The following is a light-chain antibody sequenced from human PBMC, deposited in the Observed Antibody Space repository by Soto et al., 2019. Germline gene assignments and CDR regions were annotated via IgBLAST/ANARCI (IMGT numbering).Light chain of an antibody. Sequence: QSVLTQPASVSGSPGQSITISCTGTSSDVGGSDYVSWYQHHPDKAPKLIISDVSNRPSGVSYRFSGSKSGNTASLTISGLQAEDEAIYYCRSHTNTNSYVFGTGTKVTVL. V-gene: IGLV2-14*03. CDR1: SSDVGGSDY. CDR3: RSHTNTNSYV. CDR2: DVS. J-gene: IGLJ1*01.